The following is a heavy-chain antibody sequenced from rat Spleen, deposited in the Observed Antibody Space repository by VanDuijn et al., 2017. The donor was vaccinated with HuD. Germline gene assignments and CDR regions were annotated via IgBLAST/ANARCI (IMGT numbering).Heavy chain of an antibody. V-gene: IGHV5-58*01. CDR2: ISNDGVNT. J-gene: IGHJ2*01. CDR1: GFTFSRYW. CDR3: AVAGYGY. D-gene: IGHD1-7*01. Sequence: EVQLAETGGGLVQPGRSLKLSCVASGFTFSRYWMYWVRQAPGKGLEWVSSISNDGVNTYYPDSVKGRFTISRDNAESIVYLQMNSLKSEDTATYYCAVAGYGYWGQGVMVTVTS.